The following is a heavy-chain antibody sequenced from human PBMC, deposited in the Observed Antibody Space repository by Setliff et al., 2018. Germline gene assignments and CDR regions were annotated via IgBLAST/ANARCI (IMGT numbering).Heavy chain of an antibody. CDR1: GFTFSSSA. Sequence: GGSLSLSCAASGFTFSSSAMHWVRQAPGKGLQYVSAISSDGVRTYYVDSVKGRFTISRDNYKNTLNLQMGSLRAEDMAIYYCATWNGRSSDYWGQGTLVTVSS. V-gene: IGHV3-64*02. CDR3: ATWNGRSSDY. D-gene: IGHD1-26*01. CDR2: ISSDGVRT. J-gene: IGHJ4*02.